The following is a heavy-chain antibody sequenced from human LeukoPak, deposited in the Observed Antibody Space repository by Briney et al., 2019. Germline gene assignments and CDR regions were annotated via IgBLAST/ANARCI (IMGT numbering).Heavy chain of an antibody. CDR2: ISSSSTI. J-gene: IGHJ4*02. CDR1: GFTFSSYA. CDR3: ASSAKYCSSTSCPSA. D-gene: IGHD2-2*01. Sequence: GGSLRLSCAASGFTFSSYAMSWVRQAPGKGLEWVSYISSSSTIYYADSVKGRFTISRDNAKNSLYLQMNSLRAEDTAVYYCASSAKYCSSTSCPSAGGQGTLVTVSS. V-gene: IGHV3-48*01.